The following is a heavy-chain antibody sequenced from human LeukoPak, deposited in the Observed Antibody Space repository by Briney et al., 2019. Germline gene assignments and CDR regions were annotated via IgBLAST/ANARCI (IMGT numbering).Heavy chain of an antibody. CDR3: ARESSGPYYYDSSGYYYVLDY. Sequence: SQTLSLTCAISGDSVSSNSAAWNWIRQSPSRGLEWLGRTYYRSKWYNDYAVSVKSRITINPDTSKNQFSLQLNSVTPEDTAVYYCARESSGPYYYDSSGYYYVLDYWGQGTLVIVSS. D-gene: IGHD3-22*01. J-gene: IGHJ4*02. CDR1: GDSVSSNSAA. CDR2: TYYRSKWYN. V-gene: IGHV6-1*01.